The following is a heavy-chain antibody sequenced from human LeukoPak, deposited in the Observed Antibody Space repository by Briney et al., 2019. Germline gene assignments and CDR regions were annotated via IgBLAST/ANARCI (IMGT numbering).Heavy chain of an antibody. CDR3: AKAPSY. CDR2: ISGSGGST. CDR1: GFLFSSCA. J-gene: IGHJ4*02. V-gene: IGHV3-23*01. Sequence: PGGSLRLSCALSGFLFSSCAISWVRQALGKGLECVSAISGSGGSTYYADSVKRRFTISRDNSKNTLYLQMNSLRAEDTAVYYCAKAPSYWGQGTLVTVSS.